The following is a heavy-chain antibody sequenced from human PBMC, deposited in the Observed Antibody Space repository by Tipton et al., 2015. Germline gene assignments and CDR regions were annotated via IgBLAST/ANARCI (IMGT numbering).Heavy chain of an antibody. Sequence: QVQLVQSGAEVKKPGSSVKVSCKASGGTSSSYSVNWVRQTPGQGLEWMGMVAPILGTATYSQNFQGRLTLTADESTSTVYMELSGLSSEDTAMYYCARQMPPSMGHWGQGSLVTVSS. CDR3: ARQMPPSMGH. V-gene: IGHV1-69*18. J-gene: IGHJ4*02. D-gene: IGHD2/OR15-2a*01. CDR2: VAPILGTA. CDR1: GGTSSSYS.